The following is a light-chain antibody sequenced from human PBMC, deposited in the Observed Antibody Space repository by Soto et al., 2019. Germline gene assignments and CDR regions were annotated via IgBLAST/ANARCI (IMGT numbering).Light chain of an antibody. J-gene: IGKJ3*01. CDR1: QNIDIF. CDR3: QQSYSAPPLT. V-gene: IGKV1-39*01. CDR2: GAS. Sequence: DIQMTQSPSSLSASVEDRVTITCRAGQNIDIFLSWYHQKPGRASNLLIYGASTLQNGVPSRFSGSGTGKDFSLTISSLQPEDFGTYYCQQSYSAPPLTFGPGTKVDMK.